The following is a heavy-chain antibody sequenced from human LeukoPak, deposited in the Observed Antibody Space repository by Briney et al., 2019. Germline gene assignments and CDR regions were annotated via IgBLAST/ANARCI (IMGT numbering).Heavy chain of an antibody. CDR1: GGSLSTYY. Sequence: SETLSLTCTVSGGSLSTYYWSWIRQPPGKGLEWIGYISYSGNTNYNPSLKSRVTMSVDTSKNQFSLKLSSVTAADTAVYDCARRRDYVWGSYRYAFDIWGQGTMVTVSS. CDR2: ISYSGNT. D-gene: IGHD3-16*02. V-gene: IGHV4-59*01. CDR3: ARRRDYVWGSYRYAFDI. J-gene: IGHJ3*02.